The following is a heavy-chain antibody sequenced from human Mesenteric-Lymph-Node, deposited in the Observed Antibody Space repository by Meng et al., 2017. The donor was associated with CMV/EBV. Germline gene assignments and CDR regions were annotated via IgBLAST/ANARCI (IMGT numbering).Heavy chain of an antibody. Sequence: ASVKVSCKASGYTFTSYGISWVRQAPGQGLEWMGWISAYNGNTNYAQKLQGRVTMTTDTSTSTAYMELRSLRSDDTAVYYCARGRMKPPAMDYYYSMDLWGQGTTVTVSS. CDR2: ISAYNGNT. V-gene: IGHV1-18*01. J-gene: IGHJ6*02. CDR1: GYTFTSYG. D-gene: IGHD2-2*01. CDR3: ARGRMKPPAMDYYYSMDL.